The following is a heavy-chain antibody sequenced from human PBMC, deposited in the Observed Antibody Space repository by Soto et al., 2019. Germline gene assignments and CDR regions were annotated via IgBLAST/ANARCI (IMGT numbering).Heavy chain of an antibody. CDR1: GGSISSSSYY. D-gene: IGHD4-4*01. CDR3: AARHDYSNRYLDY. CDR2: IYYSGST. J-gene: IGHJ4*02. Sequence: SETLSLTCTVSGGSISSSSYYWGWIRQPPGKGLEWIGSIYYSGSTYYNPSLKSRVTISVDTSKNQFSLKLSSVTAADTAVYYCAARHDYSNRYLDYRGQGTLVTVSS. V-gene: IGHV4-39*01.